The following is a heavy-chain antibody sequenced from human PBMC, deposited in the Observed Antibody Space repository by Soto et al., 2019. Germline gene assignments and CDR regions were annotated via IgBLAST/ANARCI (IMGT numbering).Heavy chain of an antibody. V-gene: IGHV3-74*01. J-gene: IGHJ4*02. Sequence: PGGSLRLSCAASGFTFSSYWMHWVRQAPGKGLVWVSRINSDGSSTSYADSVKGRFTISRDNAKNTLYLQMNSLRAEDTAVYYCARDQERFLEWSNYFDYWGQGTLVTVSS. CDR2: INSDGSST. D-gene: IGHD3-3*01. CDR3: ARDQERFLEWSNYFDY. CDR1: GFTFSSYW.